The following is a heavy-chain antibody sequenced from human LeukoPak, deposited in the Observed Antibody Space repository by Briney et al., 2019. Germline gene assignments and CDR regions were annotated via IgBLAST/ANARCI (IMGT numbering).Heavy chain of an antibody. D-gene: IGHD3-22*01. Sequence: SETLSLTCAVYGGSFSGYYWSWIRQPPGKGLEWFGEINHSGSTNYNPSLKSRVTISVDTSKNQFSLKLSSVTAADTAVYYCARANNYYDSSGYYYGYWGQGTLVTVSS. J-gene: IGHJ4*02. V-gene: IGHV4-34*01. CDR3: ARANNYYDSSGYYYGY. CDR2: INHSGST. CDR1: GGSFSGYY.